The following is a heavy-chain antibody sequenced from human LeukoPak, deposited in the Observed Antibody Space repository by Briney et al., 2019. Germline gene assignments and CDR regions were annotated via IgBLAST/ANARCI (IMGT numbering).Heavy chain of an antibody. CDR3: ARGARIQLWLDAFDI. CDR2: INTNTGDP. D-gene: IGHD5-18*01. J-gene: IGHJ3*02. CDR1: GYTFTSYA. Sequence: ASVKVSCKASGYTFTSYAMNWVRQAPGQGLEWMGWINTNTGDPTCAQGFTGRFVFSLDTSVSTAYLQISSLKAEDTAVYYCARGARIQLWLDAFDIWGQGTMVTVSS. V-gene: IGHV7-4-1*02.